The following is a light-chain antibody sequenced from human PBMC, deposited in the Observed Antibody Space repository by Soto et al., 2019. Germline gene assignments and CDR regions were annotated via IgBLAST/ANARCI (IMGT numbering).Light chain of an antibody. J-gene: IGKJ4*01. Sequence: IQLTQSPSSLSASVGDRVTITCRASQGISSYLAWYQQKPGKAPKLLIYSASTLQSGVPSRFSGSGSGTGFTLTNSNLQPEDFATYYCQQLNSFPFTFGGGTKVDIK. V-gene: IGKV1-9*01. CDR2: SAS. CDR3: QQLNSFPFT. CDR1: QGISSY.